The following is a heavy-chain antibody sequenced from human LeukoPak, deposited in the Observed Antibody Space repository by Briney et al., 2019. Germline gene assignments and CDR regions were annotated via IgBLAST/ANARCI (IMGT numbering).Heavy chain of an antibody. Sequence: SETLSLTCTVSGGSISSGDYYWSWIRQPPGKGLEWIGYIYYSGSTYYNPSLKSRVTISVDTSKNQFSLKLSSVTAADTAVYYCAREITIFGVVILDYWGQGTLVTVSS. V-gene: IGHV4-30-4*08. CDR2: IYYSGST. CDR1: GGSISSGDYY. J-gene: IGHJ4*02. CDR3: AREITIFGVVILDY. D-gene: IGHD3-3*01.